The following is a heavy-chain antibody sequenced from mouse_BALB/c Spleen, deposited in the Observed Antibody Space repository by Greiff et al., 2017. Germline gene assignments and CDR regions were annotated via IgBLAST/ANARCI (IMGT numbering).Heavy chain of an antibody. D-gene: IGHD4-1*01. Sequence: EVQLVESGAELVKPGASVKLSCTASGFNIKDTYMHWVKQRPEQGLEWIGRIDPANGNTKYDPKFQGKATITADTSSNTAYLQLSSLTSEDTAVYYCAHNWDGDYFDYWGQGTTLTGSS. V-gene: IGHV14-3*02. CDR1: GFNIKDTY. CDR2: IDPANGNT. J-gene: IGHJ2*01. CDR3: AHNWDGDYFDY.